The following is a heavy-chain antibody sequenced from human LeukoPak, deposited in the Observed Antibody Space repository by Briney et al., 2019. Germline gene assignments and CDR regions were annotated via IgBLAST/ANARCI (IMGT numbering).Heavy chain of an antibody. CDR2: ISYDGSNK. J-gene: IGHJ4*02. CDR1: GFTFSSYG. CDR3: ARGWPGDY. V-gene: IGHV3-30*03. Sequence: GRSLRLSCAASGFTFSSYGMHWVRQAPGKGLEWVAVISYDGSNKYYADSVKGRFTISRDNSKNTLYLQMNSLRAEGTAVYYCARGWPGDYWGQGTLVTVSS. D-gene: IGHD6-19*01.